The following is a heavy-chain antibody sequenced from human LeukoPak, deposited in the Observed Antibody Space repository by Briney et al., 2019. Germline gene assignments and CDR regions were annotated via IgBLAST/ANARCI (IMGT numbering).Heavy chain of an antibody. CDR2: IYYTGQT. CDR1: DGSISTYF. D-gene: IGHD3-10*01. V-gene: IGHV4-59*08. CDR3: ARTILWFGDDYYFHYTDV. J-gene: IGHJ6*03. Sequence: TWETLSLTCTLADGSISTYFWSWVRQIPGKGLEWIGYIYYTGQTSYNPSLQSRVTMSVDTSKDQFSLRLTSVTVADTAVYYCARTILWFGDDYYFHYTDVWGRGTTVIVSS.